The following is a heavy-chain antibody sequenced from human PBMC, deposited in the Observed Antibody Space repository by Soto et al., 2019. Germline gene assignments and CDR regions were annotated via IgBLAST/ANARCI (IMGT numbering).Heavy chain of an antibody. CDR2: IYPGDSDT. CDR3: VLAARPEAFHI. J-gene: IGHJ3*02. Sequence: PGESLKISCKGSGYSFTSYWIVWVRQMPGKGLEWMGIIYPGDSDTRYSPSFQGQVTISADKSISTAYLQWSSLKASDTAMYYWVLAARPEAFHIWGQGTMVTVSS. V-gene: IGHV5-51*01. CDR1: GYSFTSYW. D-gene: IGHD6-6*01.